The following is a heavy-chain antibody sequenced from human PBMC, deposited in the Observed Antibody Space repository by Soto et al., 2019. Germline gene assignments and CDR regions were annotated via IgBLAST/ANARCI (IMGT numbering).Heavy chain of an antibody. CDR1: GGSISSGDYY. Sequence: QVQLQESGPGLVKPSQTLSLTCTVSGGSISSGDYYWSWIRQPPGKGLEWIGYIYYSGSTYYNPSLTSRVTISVATSKNQFSLKLSSVTAADPAVYYCASYGDYAPFDYWGPGTLVTVSS. D-gene: IGHD4-17*01. V-gene: IGHV4-30-4*01. CDR3: ASYGDYAPFDY. CDR2: IYYSGST. J-gene: IGHJ4*02.